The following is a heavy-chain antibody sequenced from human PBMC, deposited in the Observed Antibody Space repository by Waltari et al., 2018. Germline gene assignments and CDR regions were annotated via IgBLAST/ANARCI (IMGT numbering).Heavy chain of an antibody. Sequence: QVQLVQSGAEVKKLGSSVKVSGKASGGTFSSYAIGWVRQAPGQGLEWMGGIIPIFGTANYAQKFQGRVTITTDESTSTAYMELSSLRSEDTAVYYCAEVIHLLDYWGQGTLVTVSS. CDR2: IIPIFGTA. V-gene: IGHV1-69*05. D-gene: IGHD5-18*01. J-gene: IGHJ4*02. CDR3: AEVIHLLDY. CDR1: GGTFSSYA.